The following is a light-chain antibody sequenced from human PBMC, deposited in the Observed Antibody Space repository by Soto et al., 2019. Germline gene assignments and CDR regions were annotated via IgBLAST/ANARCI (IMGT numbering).Light chain of an antibody. CDR3: QQYRSWPRT. CDR1: QSVSSR. J-gene: IGKJ1*01. V-gene: IGKV3-15*01. CDR2: GAS. Sequence: DTVMTQSPATLSVSPGERATLSCRASQSVSSRLAWYQQKPGQAPRLLIYGASNRATGIPARFTGSGSGTEFTLTISSLQSEDFAFYYCQQYRSWPRTFGQGTKVDIK.